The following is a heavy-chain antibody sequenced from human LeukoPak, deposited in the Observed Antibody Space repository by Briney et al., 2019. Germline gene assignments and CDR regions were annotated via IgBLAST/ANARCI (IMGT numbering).Heavy chain of an antibody. CDR2: MNPNSGNT. V-gene: IGHV1-8*01. Sequence: ASVKVSCKASGYTFTSYDINWVRQATGQGLEWMGWMNPNSGNTGYAQKFQGRVTMTRNTSISTAYMELSSLRSEDTAVYYCAGGGEQQRAFDIWGQGTMVTVSS. CDR3: AGGGEQQRAFDI. CDR1: GYTFTSYD. J-gene: IGHJ3*02. D-gene: IGHD6-13*01.